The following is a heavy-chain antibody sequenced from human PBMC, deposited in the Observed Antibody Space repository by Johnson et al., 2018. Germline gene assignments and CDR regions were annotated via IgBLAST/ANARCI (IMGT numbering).Heavy chain of an antibody. J-gene: IGHJ3*02. CDR2: IYPGDSDT. Sequence: VQLVQSGAEVKKPGESLKISCKGSGYSFTSYWIGWVRQMPGKGLEWMGIIYPGDSDTRYSPSFQGQVTISADKPISTAYLQWSSLKASDTAMYYGARPGIAVAGTVRDDAFDIWGQGTMVTVSS. CDR1: GYSFTSYW. D-gene: IGHD6-19*01. CDR3: ARPGIAVAGTVRDDAFDI. V-gene: IGHV5-51*04.